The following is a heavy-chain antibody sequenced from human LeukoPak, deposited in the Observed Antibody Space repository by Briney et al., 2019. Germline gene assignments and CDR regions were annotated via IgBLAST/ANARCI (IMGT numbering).Heavy chain of an antibody. CDR2: INPKSGDT. V-gene: IGHV1-2*02. J-gene: IGHJ4*02. Sequence: LGASVMVSCKASGYSFTAYYMYWVRQAPGQGLEWMGWINPKSGDTNYAQKFQGRVTMTRDTSISTAYMELSRLRSDDTAVFYCARGRVSSAYDPTGYWGQGTLVTVSS. D-gene: IGHD5-12*01. CDR3: ARGRVSSAYDPTGY. CDR1: GYSFTAYY.